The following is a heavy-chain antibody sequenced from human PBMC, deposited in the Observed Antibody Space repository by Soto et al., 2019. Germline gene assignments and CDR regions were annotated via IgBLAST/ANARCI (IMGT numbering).Heavy chain of an antibody. D-gene: IGHD3-22*01. V-gene: IGHV5-10-1*01. CDR3: ARQIYDSDTGPNFQYYFDS. Sequence: GESLKISCKGSGYSFAGYWITWVRQKPGKGLEWMGRIDPSDSQTYYSPSFRGHVTISATRSITTVFLQWSSLRASDTAMYYCARQIYDSDTGPNFQYYFDSWGQGTPVTVSS. CDR1: GYSFAGYW. CDR2: IDPSDSQT. J-gene: IGHJ4*02.